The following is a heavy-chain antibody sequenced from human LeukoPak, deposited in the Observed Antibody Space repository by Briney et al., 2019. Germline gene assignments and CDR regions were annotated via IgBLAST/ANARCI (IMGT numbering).Heavy chain of an antibody. Sequence: PGGSLRLSCAASGFTFSSYAMSWVRQAPGKGLEWVSAISGSGGSTYYADSVKGRFTISRDNYKNTLYLQMNSLRAEDTAVYYCAKDIGDYGDYDDAFDIWGQGTMVTVPS. J-gene: IGHJ3*02. CDR2: ISGSGGST. CDR1: GFTFSSYA. V-gene: IGHV3-23*01. D-gene: IGHD4-17*01. CDR3: AKDIGDYGDYDDAFDI.